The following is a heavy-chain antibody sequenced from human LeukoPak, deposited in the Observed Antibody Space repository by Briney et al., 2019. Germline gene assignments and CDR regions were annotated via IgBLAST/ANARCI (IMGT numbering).Heavy chain of an antibody. CDR2: ISSSGSTI. CDR1: RFTFSIYE. J-gene: IGHJ4*02. Sequence: GRSLRLSFAASRFTFSIYEMHWVRQAPGQGLEWGSYISSSGSTIYYADSVKGRFTISRDNAKNPLYLQMNSLRAEDTAMYYCARDRSYYDYFESWGQGTLVTVSS. V-gene: IGHV3-48*03. D-gene: IGHD3-22*01. CDR3: ARDRSYYDYFES.